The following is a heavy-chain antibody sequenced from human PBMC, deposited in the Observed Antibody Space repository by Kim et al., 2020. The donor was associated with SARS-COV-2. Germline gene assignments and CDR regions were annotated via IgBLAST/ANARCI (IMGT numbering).Heavy chain of an antibody. Sequence: GGSLRLSCAASGFTFSSYAMSWVRQAPGKGLEWVSAISGRGDSTYYSDSVKGRFTISRDNSKNTLYLQLNTLRVEDTAIYYCAKNSGSYRGYLDYWGQGT. CDR3: AKNSGSYRGYLDY. CDR1: GFTFSSYA. V-gene: IGHV3-23*01. J-gene: IGHJ4*02. CDR2: ISGRGDST. D-gene: IGHD3-22*01.